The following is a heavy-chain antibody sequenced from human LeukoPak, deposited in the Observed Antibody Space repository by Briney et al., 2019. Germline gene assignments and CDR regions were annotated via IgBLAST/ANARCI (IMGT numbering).Heavy chain of an antibody. J-gene: IGHJ5*02. CDR3: ARAPDRIRFDP. CDR1: GGSLRADF. D-gene: IGHD1-14*01. CDR2: IHPGGST. Sequence: SETLSLTCAVYGGSLRADFWSWIRQPPGKGLGWIGDIHPGGSTKYNPSLESRVTISVDTSKNQFSLRLTSVTAADTAVYYCARAPDRIRFDPWGQGALVTVSS. V-gene: IGHV4-34*01.